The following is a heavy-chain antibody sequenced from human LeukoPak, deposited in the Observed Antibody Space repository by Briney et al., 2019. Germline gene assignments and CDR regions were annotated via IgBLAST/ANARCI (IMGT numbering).Heavy chain of an antibody. CDR3: ARSGTYCGGDCYQLDY. Sequence: ASVKVSCKASGYTFTSYAMHWVRQAPGQRLEWMGWSNAGNGNTKYSQEFQGRVTITRDTSASTAYMELSSLRSEDMAVYYCARSGTYCGGDCYQLDYWGQGTLVTVSS. J-gene: IGHJ4*02. CDR1: GYTFTSYA. CDR2: SNAGNGNT. D-gene: IGHD2-21*01. V-gene: IGHV1-3*02.